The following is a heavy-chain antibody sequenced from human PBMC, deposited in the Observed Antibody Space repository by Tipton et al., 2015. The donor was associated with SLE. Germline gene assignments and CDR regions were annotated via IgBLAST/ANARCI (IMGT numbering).Heavy chain of an antibody. D-gene: IGHD7-27*01. CDR1: GGSVSSHH. Sequence: TLSLTCSVFGGSVSSHHWSWIRQPPGRGLEWIGYIYDNGTTTYSPSLRGRVTISVDTSKNQVSLKVKSVTVADTAVYYCSRGSISGDWGQGTLVTVSS. J-gene: IGHJ4*02. CDR2: IYDNGTT. CDR3: SRGSISGD. V-gene: IGHV4-59*02.